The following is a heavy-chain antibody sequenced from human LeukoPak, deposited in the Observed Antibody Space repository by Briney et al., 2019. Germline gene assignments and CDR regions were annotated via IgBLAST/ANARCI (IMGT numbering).Heavy chain of an antibody. CDR2: ISGSGGST. Sequence: GGSLRLSCAASGFTFSSYAMSWVRQAPGKGLEWVPAISGSGGSTYYADSVKGRFTISRDNSKNTLYLQMNSLRAEDTAVYYCAKDKDLWFSIYFDYWGQGTLVTVSS. CDR1: GFTFSSYA. D-gene: IGHD3-10*01. J-gene: IGHJ4*02. CDR3: AKDKDLWFSIYFDY. V-gene: IGHV3-23*01.